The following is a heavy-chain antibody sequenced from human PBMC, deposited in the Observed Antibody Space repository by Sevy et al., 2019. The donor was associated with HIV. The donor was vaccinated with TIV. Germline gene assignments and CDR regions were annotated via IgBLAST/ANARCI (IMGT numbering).Heavy chain of an antibody. CDR2: IYPGDSDT. CDR3: ARQSYYDSSGYYYYATDAFDI. CDR1: GYSFTSYW. D-gene: IGHD3-22*01. Sequence: GESLKISCKGSGYSFTSYWIGWVRQMPGKGLEWMGIIYPGDSDTRYSPSFQGQVTISADKSISTAYLQSSSLKASDTAMYYCARQSYYDSSGYYYYATDAFDIWGQGTMVTVSS. V-gene: IGHV5-51*01. J-gene: IGHJ3*02.